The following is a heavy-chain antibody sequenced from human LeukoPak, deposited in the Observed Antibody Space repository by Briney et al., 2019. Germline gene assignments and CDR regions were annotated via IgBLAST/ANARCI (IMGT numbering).Heavy chain of an antibody. CDR2: IYPGDSDT. CDR1: GYSFTSYW. V-gene: IGHV5-51*01. D-gene: IGHD3-3*01. Sequence: GESLKISCRGSGYSFTSYWIGWVRQMPGKGLGGMGIIYPGDSDTRYSPSFQGQVTISADKSISTAYLQWSSLKASDTAMYYCARLSYDFWSGYPYGMDVWGQGTTVTVSS. CDR3: ARLSYDFWSGYPYGMDV. J-gene: IGHJ6*02.